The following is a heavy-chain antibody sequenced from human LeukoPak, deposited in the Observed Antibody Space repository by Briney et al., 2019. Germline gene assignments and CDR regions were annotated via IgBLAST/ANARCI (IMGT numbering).Heavy chain of an antibody. Sequence: GGSLRLSCAGSGFSLSRYWMAWVRQAPGKGLEWVASINQDVSRIHYVDSVKGRFTISRDNAKNSLLLQMNSLRVEDTAVYYCARLKDDVTKFDYWGQGTLVTVSS. CDR3: ARLKDDVTKFDY. CDR1: GFSLSRYW. CDR2: INQDVSRI. V-gene: IGHV3-7*01. J-gene: IGHJ4*02. D-gene: IGHD2-8*01.